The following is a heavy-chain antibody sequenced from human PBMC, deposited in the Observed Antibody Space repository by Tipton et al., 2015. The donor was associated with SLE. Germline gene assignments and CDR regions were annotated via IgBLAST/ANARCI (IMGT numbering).Heavy chain of an antibody. CDR3: ARGYCSPTRYAFDI. V-gene: IGHV4-34*01. J-gene: IGHJ3*02. D-gene: IGHD2-2*01. CDR2: INHSGST. CDR1: GGSFSGYY. Sequence: TLSLTCAVYGGSFSGYYWSWIRQPPGKGLEWIGEINHSGSTNCNPSLKSRVTISVDTSKNQFSLKLTSVTAADTAVYYCARGYCSPTRYAFDIWGQGTMVTVSS.